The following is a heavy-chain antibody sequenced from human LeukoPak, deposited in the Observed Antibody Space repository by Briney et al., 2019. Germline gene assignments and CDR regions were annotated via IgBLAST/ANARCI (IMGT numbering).Heavy chain of an antibody. CDR2: VNHSGGT. V-gene: IGHV4-34*01. J-gene: IGHJ6*03. Sequence: SETLSLTCAVYGGSFSDYSWTWIRQPPGKGLEWIGEVNHSGGTNYNTSLMSRVIMSVDTSQNQIYLKVSAVTAADTADYYCARVAYRFSINDWSRIGLGAYPTKFYYYMDVWGRGTTITVSS. CDR1: GGSFSDYS. CDR3: ARVAYRFSINDWSRIGLGAYPTKFYYYMDV. D-gene: IGHD3-9*01.